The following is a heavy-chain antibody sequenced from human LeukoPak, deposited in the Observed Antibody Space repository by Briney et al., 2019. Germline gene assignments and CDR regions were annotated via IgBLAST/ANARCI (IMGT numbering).Heavy chain of an antibody. J-gene: IGHJ5*02. CDR2: IKQDGSEK. D-gene: IGHD2-2*02. CDR1: GFTFSSYW. CDR3: ARLLYGFNWFDP. V-gene: IGHV3-7*01. Sequence: GSLRLSCAASGFTFSSYWMSWVRQAPGKGLEWVANIKQDGSEKYYVDSVKGRFTISRDNAKNSLYLQMNSLRAEDTAVYYCARLLYGFNWFDPWDQGTLVTVSS.